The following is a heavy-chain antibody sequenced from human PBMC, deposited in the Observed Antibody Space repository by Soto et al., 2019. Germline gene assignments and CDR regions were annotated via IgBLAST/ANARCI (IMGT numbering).Heavy chain of an antibody. CDR1: GGSISSGSYS. Sequence: SETLSLTCAVSGGSISSGSYSWNWIRQPPGRGLEWIGYVYQSGTTYYNPSLKSRVTMSVDMSKNQFTLNLRSVTAADTAVYYCARGQYFGELSWFDPWGQGTLVTVSS. D-gene: IGHD3-10*01. CDR3: ARGQYFGELSWFDP. CDR2: VYQSGTT. V-gene: IGHV4-30-2*01. J-gene: IGHJ5*02.